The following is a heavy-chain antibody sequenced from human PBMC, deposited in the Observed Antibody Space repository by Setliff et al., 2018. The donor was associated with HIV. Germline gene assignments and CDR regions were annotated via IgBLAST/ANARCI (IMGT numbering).Heavy chain of an antibody. D-gene: IGHD2-15*01. CDR3: ARDRFCSRGSCYEPNWFDP. V-gene: IGHV1-69*13. CDR1: RGTFSSYA. CDR2: IIPIFGTA. J-gene: IGHJ5*02. Sequence: SVKVSCKTSRGTFSSYAVSWVRQGPGQGLEWMGGIIPIFGTAKYAQKFQVRVTITADESTSTAYMELKSLRSEDSAVYYCARDRFCSRGSCYEPNWFDPWGQGTLVTVSS.